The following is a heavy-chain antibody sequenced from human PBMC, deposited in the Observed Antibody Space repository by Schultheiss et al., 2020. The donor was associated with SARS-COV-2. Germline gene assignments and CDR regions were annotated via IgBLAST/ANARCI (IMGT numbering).Heavy chain of an antibody. V-gene: IGHV4-34*01. J-gene: IGHJ4*02. D-gene: IGHD5-18*01. CDR2: ITHSGST. CDR1: GGSFSGYY. CDR3: ARRGYTYGSPTFDY. Sequence: SETLSLTCAVYGGSFSGYYWGWIRQPPGKGLAWIGEITHSGSTNYNPSLKSRVTISVDTSKNQFSLTVSSVTAADTALYYCARRGYTYGSPTFDYWGQGSLVTVSS.